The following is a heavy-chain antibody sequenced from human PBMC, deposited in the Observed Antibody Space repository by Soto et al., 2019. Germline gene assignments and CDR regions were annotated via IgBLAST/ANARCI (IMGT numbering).Heavy chain of an antibody. Sequence: SETLSLTCTVSGGSISSSSYYWGWIRQPPGKGLEWIGSIYYSGSTYYNPSLKSRVTISVDTSKNQFSLKLSSVTAADTAVYYCARRNSGWAYNWFDPWGQRTLVTVSS. V-gene: IGHV4-39*01. CDR3: ARRNSGWAYNWFDP. CDR1: GGSISSSSYY. CDR2: IYYSGST. J-gene: IGHJ5*02. D-gene: IGHD6-19*01.